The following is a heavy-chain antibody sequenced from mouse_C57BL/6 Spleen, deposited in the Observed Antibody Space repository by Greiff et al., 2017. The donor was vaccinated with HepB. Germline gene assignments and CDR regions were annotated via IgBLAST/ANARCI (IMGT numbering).Heavy chain of an antibody. J-gene: IGHJ4*01. D-gene: IGHD2-2*01. CDR2: INPGSGGT. Sequence: VHLVESGAELVRPGTSVKVSCKASGYAFTNYLIEWVKQRPGQGLEWIGVINPGSGGTNYNEKFKGKATLTADKSSSTAYMQLSSLTSEDSAVYFCARGDGYGDYAMDYWGQGTSVTVSS. CDR3: ARGDGYGDYAMDY. CDR1: GYAFTNYL. V-gene: IGHV1-54*01.